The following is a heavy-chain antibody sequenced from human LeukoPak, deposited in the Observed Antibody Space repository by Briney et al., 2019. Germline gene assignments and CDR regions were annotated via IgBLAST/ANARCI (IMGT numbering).Heavy chain of an antibody. CDR3: ARNRGGYYYMDV. CDR1: RFTFSSYW. V-gene: IGHV3-74*01. CDR2: INTDGSST. D-gene: IGHD3-10*01. J-gene: IGHJ6*03. Sequence: GGSLRLSCAASRFTFSSYWMHWVRQAPGKGLVWVSRINTDGSSTSYADSVKGRFTISRDNAKNTLYLQMNSLRAEDTAVYYCARNRGGYYYMDVWGKGTTVTVSS.